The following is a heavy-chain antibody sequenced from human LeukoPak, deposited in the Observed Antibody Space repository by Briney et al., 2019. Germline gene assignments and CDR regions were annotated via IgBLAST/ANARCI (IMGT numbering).Heavy chain of an antibody. Sequence: PGGSLRLSCAASGFTFSIYEMNWVRLDPGKGLEWVSYISSIGSTIYYADSVKGRFTISRDNAKNSLYLQMNSLRAEDTAVYYCARGPKYYDYVWGSYRYPEFDPWGQGTLVTVSS. CDR2: ISSIGSTI. CDR3: ARGPKYYDYVWGSYRYPEFDP. V-gene: IGHV3-48*03. CDR1: GFTFSIYE. D-gene: IGHD3-16*02. J-gene: IGHJ5*02.